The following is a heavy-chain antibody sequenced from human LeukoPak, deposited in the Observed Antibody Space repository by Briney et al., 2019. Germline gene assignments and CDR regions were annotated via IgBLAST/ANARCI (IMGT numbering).Heavy chain of an antibody. CDR3: AGRLVVVITTHLYYYYGMDV. CDR1: GGTFSSYA. V-gene: IGHV1-69*13. D-gene: IGHD3-22*01. J-gene: IGHJ6*02. Sequence: SVKVSCKASGGTFSSYAISWVRQAPGQGLEWMGGIIPIFGTANYAQKFQGRVTITADESTSTAYMEPSSLRSEDTAVYYCAGRLVVVITTHLYYYYGMDVRGQGTTVTVSS. CDR2: IIPIFGTA.